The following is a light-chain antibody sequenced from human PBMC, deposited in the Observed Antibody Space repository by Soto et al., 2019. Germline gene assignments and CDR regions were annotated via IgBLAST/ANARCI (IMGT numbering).Light chain of an antibody. J-gene: IGKJ3*01. CDR1: QGIRNY. Sequence: DIQMTQSPPSLSASVGDRVTTTCRASQGIRNYVAWYQQIPGKAPKLLIYAASTLQSGVPSRFSGSGSGTDFTLTINGLQPEDVATYSCQKYSSVPVFGPGTKVEIK. CDR2: AAS. V-gene: IGKV1-27*01. CDR3: QKYSSVPV.